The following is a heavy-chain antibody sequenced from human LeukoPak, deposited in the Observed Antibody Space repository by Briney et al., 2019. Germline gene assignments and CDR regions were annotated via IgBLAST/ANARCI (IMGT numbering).Heavy chain of an antibody. CDR3: ARLGYCSSTSCYFGYYMDV. CDR1: GGSISSYY. Sequence: SETLSLTCTVSGGSISSYYWSWIRQPPGKGLEWIGYIYYSGSTNYNPSLKSRVTISVDTSKNQFSLKLSSVTAADTAVYYCARLGYCSSTSCYFGYYMDVWGKGTTVTISS. J-gene: IGHJ6*03. V-gene: IGHV4-59*01. D-gene: IGHD2-2*01. CDR2: IYYSGST.